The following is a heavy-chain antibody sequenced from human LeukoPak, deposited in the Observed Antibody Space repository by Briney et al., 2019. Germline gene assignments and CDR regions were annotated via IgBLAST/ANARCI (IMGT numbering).Heavy chain of an antibody. Sequence: SETLSLTCTVSGGSISSSSYSWGWIRQPPGKGLGWIGSIYHSGSTHYNPSLRSRVTISIDTSTNQFSLKMSSVTAADTAVFYCARLIGAVGAQGGDFDVWGQGTMVTVSS. CDR1: GGSISSSSYS. V-gene: IGHV4-39*01. D-gene: IGHD1-26*01. CDR2: IYHSGST. CDR3: ARLIGAVGAQGGDFDV. J-gene: IGHJ3*01.